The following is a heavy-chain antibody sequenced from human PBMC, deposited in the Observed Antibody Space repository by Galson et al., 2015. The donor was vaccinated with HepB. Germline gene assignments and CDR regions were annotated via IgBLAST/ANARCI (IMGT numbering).Heavy chain of an antibody. CDR1: GFTFSSYG. J-gene: IGHJ6*02. D-gene: IGHD5-18*01. Sequence: SLRLSCAASGFTFSSYGMHWVRQAPGKGLEWVAVISYDGSNKYYADSVKGRFTISRDNSKNTLYLQMNSLRAEDTAVYYCAKEVWLRKYGMDVWGQGTTVTVSS. CDR3: AKEVWLRKYGMDV. CDR2: ISYDGSNK. V-gene: IGHV3-30*18.